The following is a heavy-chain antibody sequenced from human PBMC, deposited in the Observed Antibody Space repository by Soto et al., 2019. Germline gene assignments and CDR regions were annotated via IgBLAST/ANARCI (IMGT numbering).Heavy chain of an antibody. CDR3: ARERGGAIIVGVTGTFDV. D-gene: IGHD3-22*01. CDR2: IIAILGKA. V-gene: IGHV1-69*01. J-gene: IGHJ3*01. CDR1: GGTFSSYA. Sequence: QVQLVQSGAEVKKPGSSVKVSCKASGGTFSSYAISWVRQAPGQGLEWMGGIIAILGKANYAEKFQGRVTLTAEESTSTAYMELSSLRSEDTAVYYCARERGGAIIVGVTGTFDVWCQGTLVTVSS.